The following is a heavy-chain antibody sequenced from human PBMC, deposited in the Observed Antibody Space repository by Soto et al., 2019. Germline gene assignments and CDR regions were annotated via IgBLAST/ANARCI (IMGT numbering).Heavy chain of an antibody. Sequence: QVQLQESGPGLVKPSETLSLTCTVSGSSISPFYWSWIRQPPGKGLEWIGYIYYTGSTKYNPSLKIRVTLSLGTSRNQLSLKLSSVTAADTAVYYCTRVGGYYGDYPNFDYWGPGTLVAVSS. D-gene: IGHD4-17*01. J-gene: IGHJ4*02. V-gene: IGHV4-59*01. CDR3: TRVGGYYGDYPNFDY. CDR2: IYYTGST. CDR1: GSSISPFY.